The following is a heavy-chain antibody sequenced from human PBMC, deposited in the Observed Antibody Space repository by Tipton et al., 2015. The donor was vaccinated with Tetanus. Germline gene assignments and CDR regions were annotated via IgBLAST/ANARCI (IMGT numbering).Heavy chain of an antibody. J-gene: IGHJ5*01. D-gene: IGHD1-14*01. Sequence: SLRLSCAASGFSFSNYDMYWVRQAAGKGLEWLAVVSHDGSNENMADSVKGRFTISRDNSKSTLFLQMSSLRPEDTAVYYCAKLSVFTSTNRGAWFASWGLGTLVTVSS. CDR3: AKLSVFTSTNRGAWFAS. CDR2: VSHDGSNE. V-gene: IGHV3-30*18. CDR1: GFSFSNYD.